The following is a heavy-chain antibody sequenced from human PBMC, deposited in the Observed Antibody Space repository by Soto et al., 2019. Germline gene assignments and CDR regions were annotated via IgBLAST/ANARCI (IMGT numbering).Heavy chain of an antibody. J-gene: IGHJ6*01. CDR2: IIPIFGTA. Sequence: QVQLVQSGAEVKKPGSSVKVSCKASGGTFSSYAISWVRQAPGQGLEWMGGIIPIFGTANYAQKFQGRVTIAADESTSTAYMELSSLRSEDPAVYDCARVHPGGYNQQFYYYYGMDVWGQGTTVTVSS. CDR1: GGTFSSYA. D-gene: IGHD5-12*01. CDR3: ARVHPGGYNQQFYYYYGMDV. V-gene: IGHV1-69*01.